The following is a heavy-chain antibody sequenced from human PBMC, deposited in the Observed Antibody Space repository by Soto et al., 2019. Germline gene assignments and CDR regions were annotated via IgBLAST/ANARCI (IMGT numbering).Heavy chain of an antibody. CDR1: GGSISYYY. CDR3: ARDEYYFDGSTYKPAGAFVN. V-gene: IGHV4-59*01. CDR2: VYYSGST. Sequence: QVQLQESGPGLVKPSETLSLTCTVSGGSISYYYWTWIRQPPGKGLEWIGYVYYSGSTNYNPSLKSRVTMSLDTSKTQFSLKLTSVTAADTAVYYCARDEYYFDGSTYKPAGAFVNWGQGTMVTVSS. D-gene: IGHD3-22*01. J-gene: IGHJ3*02.